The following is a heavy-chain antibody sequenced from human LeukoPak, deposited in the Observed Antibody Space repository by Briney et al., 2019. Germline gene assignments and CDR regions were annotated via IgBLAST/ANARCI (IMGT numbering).Heavy chain of an antibody. CDR1: GYTFTSYD. D-gene: IGHD3-10*01. Sequence: ASVKVSCKASGYTFTSYDVNWVRQATGQGLEWMGWMNPNSGNTGYAQKFQGRVTMTRNTSISTAYMELSSLRSEDTAVYYCASSFGGSGSYYATFDPWGQGTLVTVS. CDR3: ASSFGGSGSYYATFDP. V-gene: IGHV1-8*01. J-gene: IGHJ5*02. CDR2: MNPNSGNT.